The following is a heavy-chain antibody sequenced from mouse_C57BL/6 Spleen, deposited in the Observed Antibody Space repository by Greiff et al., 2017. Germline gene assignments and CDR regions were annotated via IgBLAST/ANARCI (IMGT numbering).Heavy chain of an antibody. J-gene: IGHJ3*01. V-gene: IGHV5-4*01. CDR2: ISDGGSYT. Sequence: EVQLVESGGGLVKPGGSLKLSCAASGFTFSSYAMSWVRQTPEKRLEWVATISDGGSYTYYPDNVKGRFPISRDNAKNNLYLQMSHLKSEDTAMYYCARARNGGFAYWGQGTLVTVSA. CDR1: GFTFSSYA. CDR3: ARARNGGFAY.